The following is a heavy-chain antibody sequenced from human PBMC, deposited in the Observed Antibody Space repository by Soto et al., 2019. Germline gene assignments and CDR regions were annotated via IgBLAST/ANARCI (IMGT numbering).Heavy chain of an antibody. D-gene: IGHD3-22*01. CDR1: GGSISSYY. V-gene: IGHV4-59*01. CDR3: ARGPHNAFSSGQPPCYDS. J-gene: IGHJ5*01. Sequence: SETLSLTCTGSGGSISSYYWSWIRQPPGKGLEWIGYIYYSGSTDYNPSLKSRVTISLDTSKNQFSLKLSSITAADTAVYYCARGPHNAFSSGQPPCYDSWGQGTLVTVSS. CDR2: IYYSGST.